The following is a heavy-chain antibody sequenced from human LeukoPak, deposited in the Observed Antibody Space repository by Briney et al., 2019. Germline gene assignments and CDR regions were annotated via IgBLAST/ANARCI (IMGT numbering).Heavy chain of an antibody. D-gene: IGHD3-10*01. Sequence: PSETLSLTCTVSGDSIFSTTYYWGWIRQPPGKGLEWIGSIFHSGSTYYNPSLKSRVTISVDTSKNQFSLKLSSVTAADTAVYYCARQTMASRGLDYWGQGTLVTVSS. CDR1: GDSIFSTTYY. V-gene: IGHV4-39*01. CDR3: ARQTMASRGLDY. CDR2: IFHSGST. J-gene: IGHJ4*02.